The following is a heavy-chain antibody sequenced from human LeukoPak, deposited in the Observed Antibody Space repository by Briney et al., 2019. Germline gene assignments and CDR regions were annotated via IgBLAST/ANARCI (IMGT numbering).Heavy chain of an antibody. CDR3: AKDRRITMIVAVIDAFDI. CDR1: GFTFSSYA. J-gene: IGHJ3*02. V-gene: IGHV3-23*01. Sequence: GGSLRLSCAASGFTFSSYAMSWVRQAPGKGLEWVSAISGSGGSTYYADSVKGRFTISRDNSKNTLYLQMNSLRAEDTAVYYCAKDRRITMIVAVIDAFDIWGQGTMVTVSS. D-gene: IGHD3-22*01. CDR2: ISGSGGST.